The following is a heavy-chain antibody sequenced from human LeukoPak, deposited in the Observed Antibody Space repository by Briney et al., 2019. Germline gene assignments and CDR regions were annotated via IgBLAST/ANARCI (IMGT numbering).Heavy chain of an antibody. CDR1: GFTFKSYA. V-gene: IGHV4-34*08. D-gene: IGHD2-2*02. J-gene: IGHJ6*02. CDR2: VYHNGTP. CDR3: ATAPILRGEAGEQYKYGMDV. Sequence: PGGSLRLSCAASGFTFKSYAMNWVRQAPGKGLEWIGEVYHNGTPNYNPSLKSRVTISADTFKNHFSLKLTSVTAADTAVYYCATAPILRGEAGEQYKYGMDVWGQGTTVIVSS.